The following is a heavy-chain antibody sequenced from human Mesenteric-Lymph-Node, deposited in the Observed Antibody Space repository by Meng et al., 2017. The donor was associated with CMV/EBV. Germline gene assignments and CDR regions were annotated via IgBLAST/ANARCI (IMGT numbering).Heavy chain of an antibody. J-gene: IGHJ4*02. CDR3: ARGRRSYYGSGSHFDY. CDR2: INHSGST. CDR1: GGFFSGYY. D-gene: IGHD3-10*01. Sequence: YGGFFSGYYRSWIRQPPGKGLEWSGEINHSGSTNYNPSLKSRVTISVDTSKNQFSLKLSSVTAADTAVYYCARGRRSYYGSGSHFDYWGQGTLVTVSS. V-gene: IGHV4-34*01.